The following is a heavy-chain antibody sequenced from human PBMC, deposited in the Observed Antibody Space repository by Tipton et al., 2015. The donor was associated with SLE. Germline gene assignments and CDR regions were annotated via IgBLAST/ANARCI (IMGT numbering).Heavy chain of an antibody. Sequence: SLRLSCVASGFTFSSYGMHWVRQAPGKGLEWVAFIRYDGSHTVYADSVKGRFTISRDNAKKMLFLQMNSLRHQDAAVYFCTKGPYGYFDDWGQGTLVTVSS. D-gene: IGHD2-21*01. V-gene: IGHV3-30*02. CDR3: TKGPYGYFDD. CDR2: IRYDGSHT. J-gene: IGHJ4*02. CDR1: GFTFSSYG.